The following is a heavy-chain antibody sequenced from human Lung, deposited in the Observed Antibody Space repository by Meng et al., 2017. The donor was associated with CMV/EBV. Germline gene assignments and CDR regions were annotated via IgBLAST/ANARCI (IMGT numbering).Heavy chain of an antibody. Sequence: SXTLSLXCTVSGDSITNSGYYWGWLRQAPGKGLEWIGSFYFGGTTFDNPSLKSRVAMSVDTSNNQFSLKLTSVTAADTAVYYCARDVVVIATPRYAFDIWXQGTXVTVSS. CDR1: GDSITNSGYY. V-gene: IGHV4-39*07. D-gene: IGHD2-21*01. J-gene: IGHJ3*02. CDR3: ARDVVVIATPRYAFDI. CDR2: FYFGGTT.